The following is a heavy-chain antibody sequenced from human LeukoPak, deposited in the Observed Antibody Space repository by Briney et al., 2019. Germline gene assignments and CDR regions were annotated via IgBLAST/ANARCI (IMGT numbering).Heavy chain of an antibody. Sequence: SETLSLTCTVSGGSISNYYWSWIRQPPGKGLERIGYIYYSGTTNYNPSLKSRVTMSVDTSKNQFSLKLSSVTAADTAVYYCARGGAYCGGDCYLDYWGQGTLVTVSS. J-gene: IGHJ4*02. CDR1: GGSISNYY. V-gene: IGHV4-59*12. D-gene: IGHD2-21*02. CDR2: IYYSGTT. CDR3: ARGGAYCGGDCYLDY.